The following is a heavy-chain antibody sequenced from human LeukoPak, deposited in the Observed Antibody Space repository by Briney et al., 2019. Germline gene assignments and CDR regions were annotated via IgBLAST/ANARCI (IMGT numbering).Heavy chain of an antibody. D-gene: IGHD3-9*01. Sequence: GGSLRLSCAASGFTFSNYVMSWVRQAPGKGPEWDSGISGDAGDTYYADSVRGRFTISRDNSRNTLSLQMNSLRAEDTAKYYCAKTTHYDIFTGLDYWGQGSLVTVSS. V-gene: IGHV3-23*01. CDR2: ISGDAGDT. CDR3: AKTTHYDIFTGLDY. CDR1: GFTFSNYV. J-gene: IGHJ4*02.